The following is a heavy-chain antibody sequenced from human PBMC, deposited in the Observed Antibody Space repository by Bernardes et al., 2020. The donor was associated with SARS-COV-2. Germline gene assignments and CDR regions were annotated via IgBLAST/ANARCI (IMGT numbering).Heavy chain of an antibody. V-gene: IGHV3-30*03. CDR2: ISYEGRTE. Sequence: VGSLRLSCAASGFTISPFAMHWVRQAPGKGLEWVAIISYEGRTEYNADSVKGRFTISRDTSKNTIFLQMSGLRVDDTAMYYCARETQDSSSSYYDYWGQGTLVTVSS. J-gene: IGHJ4*02. D-gene: IGHD6-6*01. CDR3: ARETQDSSSSYYDY. CDR1: GFTISPFA.